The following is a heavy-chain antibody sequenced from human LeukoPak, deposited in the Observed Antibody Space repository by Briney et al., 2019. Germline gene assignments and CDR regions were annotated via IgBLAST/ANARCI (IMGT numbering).Heavy chain of an antibody. CDR2: MSLSGST. J-gene: IGHJ4*02. CDR3: ARDRSFDSSDGYLSAGNYFDY. CDR1: CGSVTGASYY. Sequence: PTQSLTRTVACGSVTGASYYSGWLRENPGKGLQWIVYMSLSGSTSNSTYLKSRVTMSLDTSKTQFSLKLSSVPAADTAVYYGARDRSFDSSDGYLSAGNYFDYWGQGTLVTVSS. D-gene: IGHD5-24*01. V-gene: IGHV4-31*03.